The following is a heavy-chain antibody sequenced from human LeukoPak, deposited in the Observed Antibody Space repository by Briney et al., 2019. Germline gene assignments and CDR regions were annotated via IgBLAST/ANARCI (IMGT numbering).Heavy chain of an antibody. CDR3: ARESLYYDILTGYYTVPFFDY. V-gene: IGHV3-7*01. D-gene: IGHD3-9*01. J-gene: IGHJ4*02. Sequence: PGRSLRLSCAASGFTFSSYWMSWVRQAPGKGLEWVANIKQDGSEKYYVDSVKGRFTISRDNAKNSLYLQMNSLRAEDTAVYYCARESLYYDILTGYYTVPFFDYWGQGTLVTVSS. CDR1: GFTFSSYW. CDR2: IKQDGSEK.